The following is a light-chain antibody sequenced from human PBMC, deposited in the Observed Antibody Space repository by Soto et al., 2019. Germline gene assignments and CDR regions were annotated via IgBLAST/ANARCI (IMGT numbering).Light chain of an antibody. CDR2: SNN. J-gene: IGLJ2*01. V-gene: IGLV1-44*01. Sequence: QAVVTQPPSASGTPGQRVTISCSGTSSNIGSNTVNWYQQFPGTAPKLLIYSNNRRPSGVPVRFSGSKSGTSASLAISGLQSEDEADYYCAAWDDSLNGPVFGGGTKLTVL. CDR1: SSNIGSNT. CDR3: AAWDDSLNGPV.